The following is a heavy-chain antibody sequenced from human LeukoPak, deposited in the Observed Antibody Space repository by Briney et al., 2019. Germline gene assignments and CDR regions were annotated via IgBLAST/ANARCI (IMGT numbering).Heavy chain of an antibody. D-gene: IGHD7-27*01. CDR2: ISWNSGNS. CDR1: GFTFSSYN. Sequence: PGGSLRLSCAASGFTFSSYNMNWVRQAPGKGLEWVSGISWNSGNSGYADSVKGRFTISRDNSKKALYLQMNGLRAEDTALYFCVKDWGPGGDYF. CDR3: VKDWGPGGDYF. V-gene: IGHV3-9*01. J-gene: IGHJ4*01.